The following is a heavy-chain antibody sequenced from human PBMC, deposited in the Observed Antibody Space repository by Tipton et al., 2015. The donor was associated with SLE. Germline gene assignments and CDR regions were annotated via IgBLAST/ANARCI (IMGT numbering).Heavy chain of an antibody. J-gene: IGHJ3*02. CDR3: ARGSYVGAFDI. CDR2: IYYSGST. Sequence: TLSLTCTVSGGSVSSGSYYWSWIRQPPGKGLEWIGYIYYSGSTNYNPSLKSRVTISVDTSKNQFSLKLSSVTAADTAVYYCARGSYVGAFDIWGQGTMVTVSS. V-gene: IGHV4-61*01. D-gene: IGHD4-23*01. CDR1: GGSVSSGSYY.